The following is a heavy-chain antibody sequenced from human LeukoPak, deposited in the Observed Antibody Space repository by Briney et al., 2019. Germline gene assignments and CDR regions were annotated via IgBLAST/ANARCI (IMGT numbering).Heavy chain of an antibody. CDR3: ARDNPPFCNGGTCYSY. V-gene: IGHV1-18*01. CDR2: VSAYNGNT. D-gene: IGHD2-15*01. Sequence: GASVKVSCKASGYTFTTYGISWVRQAPGQGLEWMGWVSAYNGNTNYAQKLQGRVTMTTDTSANTAYMELGSLRSDDTAVYYCARDNPPFCNGGTCYSYWGQGTLVTVSS. CDR1: GYTFTTYG. J-gene: IGHJ4*02.